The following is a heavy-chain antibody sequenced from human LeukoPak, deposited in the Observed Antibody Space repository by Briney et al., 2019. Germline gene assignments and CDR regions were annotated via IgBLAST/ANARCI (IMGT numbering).Heavy chain of an antibody. CDR2: INHSGST. J-gene: IGHJ5*02. D-gene: IGHD3-10*01. CDR1: GGSFSGYY. Sequence: SETLSLTCAVYGGSFSGYYWSWIRQPPGKGLEWIGEINHSGSTNYNPSFKSRVTISVDTSKNQFSLKLSSVTAADTAVYYCARGLTRTYYYGSGSYDWFDPWGQGTLVTVSS. V-gene: IGHV4-34*01. CDR3: ARGLTRTYYYGSGSYDWFDP.